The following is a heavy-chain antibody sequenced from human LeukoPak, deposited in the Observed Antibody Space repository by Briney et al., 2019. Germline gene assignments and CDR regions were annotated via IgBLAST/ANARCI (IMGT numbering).Heavy chain of an antibody. CDR2: ISGSGGST. CDR3: AKALRGRYAGRIDY. J-gene: IGHJ4*02. D-gene: IGHD1-26*01. V-gene: IGHV3-23*01. CDR1: GFTFSSYA. Sequence: PGGSLRLSCAASGFTFSSYAMSWVRQAPGKGLEWVSAISGSGGSTYYADSVKGRFTISRDNSKNTLYLQMNSLRAEDTAVYYCAKALRGRYAGRIDYWGQGTLVTVSS.